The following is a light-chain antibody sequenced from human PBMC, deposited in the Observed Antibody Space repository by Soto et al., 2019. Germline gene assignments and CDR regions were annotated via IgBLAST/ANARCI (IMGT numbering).Light chain of an antibody. CDR3: QQYGNSTT. Sequence: EIVLTQSPGTLSLSPGESATLSCRASQSVSAGYFAWYQQKPGQAPRLIIYETSSKMTGIPDRFSGSGSGTEFTLTIGRLEPEDFAVYYCQQYGNSTTFGQGTKVDIK. CDR1: QSVSAGY. J-gene: IGKJ1*01. V-gene: IGKV3-20*01. CDR2: ETS.